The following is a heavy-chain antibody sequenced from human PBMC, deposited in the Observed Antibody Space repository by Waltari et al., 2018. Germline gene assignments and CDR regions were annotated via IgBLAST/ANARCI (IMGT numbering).Heavy chain of an antibody. CDR3: AREPNYYYFPDAFDI. Sequence: EVQLVESGGGLVQPGGSQRLSCAASGFTFSSYWMHWVRQAPGKGLVGGSRINGDGSSTPYADSVQGRFTISRDNAKNTLYLQMNSLRAEDTAVYYCAREPNYYYFPDAFDIWGQGTMVTVSS. V-gene: IGHV3-74*01. D-gene: IGHD3-10*01. CDR2: INGDGSST. CDR1: GFTFSSYW. J-gene: IGHJ3*02.